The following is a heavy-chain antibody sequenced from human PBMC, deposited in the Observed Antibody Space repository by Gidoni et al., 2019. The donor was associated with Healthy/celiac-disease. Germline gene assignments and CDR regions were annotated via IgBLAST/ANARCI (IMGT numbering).Heavy chain of an antibody. J-gene: IGHJ6*02. V-gene: IGHV1-69*06. CDR1: GGTFRRDA. D-gene: IGHD2-2*01. Sequence: QVQLVQSGAEVKKPGSSVNVSRKASGGTFRRDAISWVRQAPGQGLEWMGGIIPICGTANYAQKFQGRVTITADKSTSTAYMELSSLRSEETAVYYCARDVVYCSSTSCYSDYYGMDVWGQGTTVTVSS. CDR3: ARDVVYCSSTSCYSDYYGMDV. CDR2: IIPICGTA.